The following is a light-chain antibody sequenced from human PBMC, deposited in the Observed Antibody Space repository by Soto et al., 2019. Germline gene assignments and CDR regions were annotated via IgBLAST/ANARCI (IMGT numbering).Light chain of an antibody. CDR2: RDN. Sequence: SYELTQPLSVSVALGQTAKITCGRNNIGSKNVHWYQQRAGQAPVLVIYRDNNRPSGIPERFSGSNSGNTATLTISRAQVGDEADYYCQVWDYNTGVIFGGGTQLTVL. J-gene: IGLJ2*01. CDR1: NIGSKN. CDR3: QVWDYNTGVI. V-gene: IGLV3-9*01.